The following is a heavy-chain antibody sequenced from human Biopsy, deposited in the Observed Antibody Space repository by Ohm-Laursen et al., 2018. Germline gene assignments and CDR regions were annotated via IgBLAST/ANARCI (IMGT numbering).Heavy chain of an antibody. D-gene: IGHD3-9*01. Sequence: PSVKVSCKDSGYTFAGCYLHWVRQAPGHGLEWMGWINPNSGNANYAQSFQGRLTVTRDTSISTAYMELTSLTFDDTAIYYCARVPAYPSIDGYYGLDLWGQGTTVIVSS. V-gene: IGHV1-2*02. CDR3: ARVPAYPSIDGYYGLDL. CDR1: GYTFAGCY. J-gene: IGHJ6*02. CDR2: INPNSGNA.